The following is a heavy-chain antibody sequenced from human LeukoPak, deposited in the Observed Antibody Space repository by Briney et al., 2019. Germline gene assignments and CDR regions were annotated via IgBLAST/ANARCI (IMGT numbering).Heavy chain of an antibody. Sequence: GGSLRLSCAASGFTVSSNYMSWVRQAPGKGLEWVSVIYSGENTYYADSVKGRFTISRDNSKNTLYLQMNSLRAEDTAVYYCASLIGHTDYYDSSGYSSPFDSWGQGTLVTVSS. D-gene: IGHD3-22*01. CDR2: IYSGENT. CDR3: ASLIGHTDYYDSSGYSSPFDS. V-gene: IGHV3-53*01. CDR1: GFTVSSNY. J-gene: IGHJ4*02.